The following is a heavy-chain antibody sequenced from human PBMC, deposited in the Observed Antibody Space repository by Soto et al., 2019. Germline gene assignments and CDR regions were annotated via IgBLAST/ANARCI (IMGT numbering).Heavy chain of an antibody. V-gene: IGHV3-23*01. Sequence: EVHLLESGGGVVQPGKSLKISCATSGFAFSDYPMTWVRQPPGQGLEWVSGISASGEKPYYADSVKGRFTISRDNSKNTLSLQMNSLGVEDTGIYYCAKLEWLEFGGDYWGQGTLVTVSS. CDR2: ISASGEKP. J-gene: IGHJ4*02. CDR3: AKLEWLEFGGDY. D-gene: IGHD6-19*01. CDR1: GFAFSDYP.